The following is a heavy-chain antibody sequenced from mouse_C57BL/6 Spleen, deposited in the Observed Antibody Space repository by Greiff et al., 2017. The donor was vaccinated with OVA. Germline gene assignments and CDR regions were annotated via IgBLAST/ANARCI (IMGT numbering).Heavy chain of an antibody. D-gene: IGHD1-1*01. CDR3: ARCGTTVVADY. CDR1: GYTFNSYW. V-gene: IGHV1-61*01. CDR2: IYPADSET. J-gene: IGHJ2*01. Sequence: VQLQEPGAELVRPGSSVKLSCKASGYTFNSYWMDWVKQRPGQGLEWIGNIYPADSETHYNQKFKDKATMTGDKASSTAYMQLSSLTSEDSAFYCCARCGTTVVADYWGQGTTLTVSS.